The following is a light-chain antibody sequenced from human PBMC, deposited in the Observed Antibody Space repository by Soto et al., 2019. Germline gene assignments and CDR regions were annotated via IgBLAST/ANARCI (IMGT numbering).Light chain of an antibody. CDR1: QRISSN. Sequence: EIVMTQSPATLSVSPGDRATLSCRVSQRISSNLAWYQQKPGQAPRLLIYGASTRATGIPARFSGSGSGTEFTLTISSLEPEDFAVYYCQQYNNWPPGTFGQGTKVDIK. CDR2: GAS. V-gene: IGKV3-15*01. J-gene: IGKJ1*01. CDR3: QQYNNWPPGT.